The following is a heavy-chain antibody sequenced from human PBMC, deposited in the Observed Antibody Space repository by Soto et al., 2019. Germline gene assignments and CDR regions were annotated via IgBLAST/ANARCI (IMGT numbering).Heavy chain of an antibody. J-gene: IGHJ6*04. CDR3: TRWEVGVVGGYYYYNGMDV. CDR1: GSTFSNAW. Sequence: EVQVVESGGGLVKPGGSLRLSCAASGSTFSNAWMSWVRQAPGKGLEWVGRIKSKTDGGTTDYAAPVKGRFTISRDDSKNTLFLQMSSLKTEDTAVYYCTRWEVGVVGGYYYYNGMDVWGEGITVTVSS. CDR2: IKSKTDGGTT. V-gene: IGHV3-15*01. D-gene: IGHD2-15*01.